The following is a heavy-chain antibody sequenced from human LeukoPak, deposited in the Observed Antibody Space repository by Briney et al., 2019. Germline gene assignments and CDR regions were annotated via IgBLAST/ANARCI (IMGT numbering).Heavy chain of an antibody. D-gene: IGHD2-2*01. J-gene: IGHJ4*02. CDR2: ISGSGGST. CDR3: ARNPILGYCSSTSCYVFDY. V-gene: IGHV3-23*01. Sequence: GGSLRLSCAASGFTFSSYAMSWLRQAPGKGLEWVSAISGSGGSTYYADSVKGRFTISRDNSKNTLYLQMNSLRAEDTAVYYCARNPILGYCSSTSCYVFDYWGRGTLVTVSS. CDR1: GFTFSSYA.